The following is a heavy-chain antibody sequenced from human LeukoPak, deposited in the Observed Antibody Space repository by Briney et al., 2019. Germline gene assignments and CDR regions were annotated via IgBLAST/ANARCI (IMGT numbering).Heavy chain of an antibody. CDR1: GFSFRSYV. CDR2: ISDNGDTT. CDR3: ARHDRSMRFFDY. V-gene: IGHV3-23*01. J-gene: IGHJ4*02. Sequence: GGSLRLSCAASGFSFRSYVMSWVRQAPGKGLEWVSAISDNGDTTYYADSVEGRFTISRDNSKNTVFLQMNSLRAGDTAVYYCARHDRSMRFFDYWGQGTLVTVSS. D-gene: IGHD1-1*01.